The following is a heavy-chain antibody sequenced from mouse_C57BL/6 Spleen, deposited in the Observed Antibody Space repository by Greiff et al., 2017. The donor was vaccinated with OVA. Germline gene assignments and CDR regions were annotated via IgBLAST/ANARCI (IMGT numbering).Heavy chain of an antibody. Sequence: EVKLVESGGGLVQPGGSLSLSCAASGFTFTDYYMSWVRQPPGKALEWLGFIRNKANGYTTEYNASVKGRFTISRDNSQSILYLQMNALRAEDSATYYCARYRGNQRYFDVWGTGTTVTVSS. CDR2: IRNKANGYTT. J-gene: IGHJ1*03. D-gene: IGHD2-1*01. V-gene: IGHV7-3*01. CDR1: GFTFTDYY. CDR3: ARYRGNQRYFDV.